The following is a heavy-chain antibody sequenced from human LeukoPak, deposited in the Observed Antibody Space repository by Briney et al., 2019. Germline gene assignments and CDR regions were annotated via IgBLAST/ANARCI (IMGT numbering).Heavy chain of an antibody. D-gene: IGHD1-1*01. J-gene: IGHJ4*02. CDR2: INHSGST. Sequence: PSETLSLTCAVYGGSFSGYYWSWIRQPPGKGLEWIGEINHSGSTNYNPSLKSRVTISVDTSKNQFSLKLSSVTAAGTAVYYCARGRGTARKGIFDYWGQGTLVTVSS. CDR1: GGSFSGYY. CDR3: ARGRGTARKGIFDY. V-gene: IGHV4-34*01.